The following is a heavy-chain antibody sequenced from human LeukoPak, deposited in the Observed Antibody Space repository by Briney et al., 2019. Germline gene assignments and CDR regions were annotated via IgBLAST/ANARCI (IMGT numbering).Heavy chain of an antibody. D-gene: IGHD3-9*01. CDR1: GGSISSSSYY. J-gene: IGHJ3*02. CDR2: IYYSGST. CDR3: ARAYYDILTGPQDAFDI. V-gene: IGHV4-39*07. Sequence: SETLSLTCTVSGGSISSSSYYWGWIRQPPGKGLEWIGSIYYSGSTYYNPSLKSRVTISVDTSKNQFSLKLSSVTAADTAVYYCARAYYDILTGPQDAFDIWGQGTMVTVSS.